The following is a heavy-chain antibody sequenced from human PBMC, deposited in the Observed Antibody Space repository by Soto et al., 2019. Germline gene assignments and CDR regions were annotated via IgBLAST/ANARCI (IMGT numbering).Heavy chain of an antibody. D-gene: IGHD5-12*01. V-gene: IGHV1-2*02. J-gene: IGHJ4*02. CDR1: GPTFMAYY. CDR3: ARVSVDVPE. Sequence: QLVKSGAEGKKPGASVRVSCKTSGPTFMAYYIHWVRQAPGQGLEWMGWIDPKSGGTTYEQKFLGRVTMTRDTSINTAYMDLNRLTSDDTAVYYCARVSVDVPEWGQGTLITVSS. CDR2: IDPKSGGT.